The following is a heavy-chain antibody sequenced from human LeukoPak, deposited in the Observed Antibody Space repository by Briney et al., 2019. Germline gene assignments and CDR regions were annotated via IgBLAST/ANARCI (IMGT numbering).Heavy chain of an antibody. Sequence: EASVKVSCKASGGTFNSYAISWVRQAPGQGLEWMGGIIPIFGTANYAQKFQGRVTITADESTSTAYMELSSLRSEDTAVYYCARAQVSPRSKVLWPIDYWGQGTLVTVSS. CDR1: GGTFNSYA. CDR3: ARAQVSPRSKVLWPIDY. D-gene: IGHD5/OR15-5a*01. J-gene: IGHJ4*02. V-gene: IGHV1-69*01. CDR2: IIPIFGTA.